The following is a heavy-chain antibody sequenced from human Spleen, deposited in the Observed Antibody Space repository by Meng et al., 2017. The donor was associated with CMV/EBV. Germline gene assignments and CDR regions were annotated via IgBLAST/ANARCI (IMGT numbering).Heavy chain of an antibody. CDR3: ARDRDHDFVGPDY. CDR2: ISYDGSSK. J-gene: IGHJ4*02. D-gene: IGHD1-26*01. CDR1: GFTFSTYA. Sequence: GGSLRLSCVDSGFTFSTYAMHWVRQAPGKGLEWVAVISYDGSSKYYADSVKGRFTISRDNSKNTLYLQMNSLRPEDTAVYYCARDRDHDFVGPDYWGQGTLVTVSS. V-gene: IGHV3-30-3*01.